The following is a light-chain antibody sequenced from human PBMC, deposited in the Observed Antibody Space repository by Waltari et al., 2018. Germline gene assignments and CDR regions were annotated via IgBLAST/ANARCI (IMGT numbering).Light chain of an antibody. CDR3: MQGTHLYT. CDR2: KVS. V-gene: IGKV2-30*01. CDR1: QSLVYSDGNTY. J-gene: IGKJ2*01. Sequence: DVVMTQSPLSLPVTLGQPASISCRSSQSLVYSDGNTYLNWLQQRPGQSPRRLIYKVSNRDSGVPDRFSGSGSGTDFTLKISRVEAEDVGVYYCMQGTHLYTFGQGTKLEIK.